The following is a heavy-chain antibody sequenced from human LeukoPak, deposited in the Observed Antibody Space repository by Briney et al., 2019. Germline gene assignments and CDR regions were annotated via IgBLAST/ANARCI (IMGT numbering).Heavy chain of an antibody. Sequence: GRSLRLSCAASGFSFSSYGMHWVRQAPGKGLEWVAVVSSDGSVDYYADSVRGRFTVSRDQSKNTLYLQMNSLRAEDTAVYYCAKGGPVGFDPWGQGTLVTVSS. CDR2: VSSDGSVD. V-gene: IGHV3-30*18. CDR1: GFSFSSYG. CDR3: AKGGPVGFDP. D-gene: IGHD3-10*01. J-gene: IGHJ5*02.